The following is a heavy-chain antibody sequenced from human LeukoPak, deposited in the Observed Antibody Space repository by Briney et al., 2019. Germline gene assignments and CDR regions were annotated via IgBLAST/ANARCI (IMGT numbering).Heavy chain of an antibody. CDR1: GFTFDSYA. J-gene: IGHJ6*02. V-gene: IGHV3-23*01. D-gene: IGHD5-24*01. CDR3: ARTIAHYSESWLYFYSGLDV. Sequence: GGSLRLSCTASGFTFDSYAMSWVRQAPGKGLEWVSSISGGSEDTYYADSVKGRFTISRDNSKSTLYMQMNSLRAEDTDVYYCARTIAHYSESWLYFYSGLDVWGQGTTVTVSS. CDR2: ISGGSEDT.